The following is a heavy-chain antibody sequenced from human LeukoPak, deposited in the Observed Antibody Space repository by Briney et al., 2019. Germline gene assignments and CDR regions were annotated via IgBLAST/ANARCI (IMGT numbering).Heavy chain of an antibody. J-gene: IGHJ3*02. D-gene: IGHD5-24*01. V-gene: IGHV3-33*01. CDR3: ASPLGDNAFDI. CDR2: IWYDGSNK. Sequence: GGSLRLSCAASGFTFSSYGMHWVRQAPGKGLEWVAVIWYDGSNKYYADSVKGRFTISRDNSKNTLYLQMNSLRAEDTAVYYCASPLGDNAFDIWGQGTRVTVSS. CDR1: GFTFSSYG.